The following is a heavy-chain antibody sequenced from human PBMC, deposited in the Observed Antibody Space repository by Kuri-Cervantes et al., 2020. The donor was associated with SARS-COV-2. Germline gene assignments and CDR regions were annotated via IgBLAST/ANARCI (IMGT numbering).Heavy chain of an antibody. CDR1: GGSISSHY. CDR2: IYHSGST. CDR3: ARQDPPIVVVGRGWFDP. J-gene: IGHJ5*02. D-gene: IGHD2-21*01. Sequence: ESLKISCTVSGGSISSHYWSWIRQPPGKGLEWIGSIYHSGSTYYNPSLKSRVTISVDTSKNQFSLKLSSVTAADTAVYYCARQDPPIVVVGRGWFDPWGQGTLVTVSS. V-gene: IGHV4-59*08.